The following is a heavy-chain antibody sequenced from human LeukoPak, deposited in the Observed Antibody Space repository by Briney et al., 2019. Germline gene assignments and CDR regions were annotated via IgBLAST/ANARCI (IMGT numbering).Heavy chain of an antibody. D-gene: IGHD3-16*02. CDR1: GYSFTNYW. Sequence: GESLKISCKGSGYSFTNYWITWVRQMPGKGLEWMGWVDPGDSYIKYSPSFQGHVTISADKSISTAYLHWSSLKASDTAMYYCARHRRLSNFDYWGQGTLVTVSS. V-gene: IGHV5-10-1*01. CDR2: VDPGDSYI. J-gene: IGHJ4*02. CDR3: ARHRRLSNFDY.